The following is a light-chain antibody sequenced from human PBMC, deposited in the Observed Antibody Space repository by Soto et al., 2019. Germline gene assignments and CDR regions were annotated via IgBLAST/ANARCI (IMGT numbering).Light chain of an antibody. V-gene: IGKV1-5*01. CDR2: DAS. CDR1: QSISSW. Sequence: DIQMTQSPSTLSASVGDRVTITCRASQSISSWLAWYQQKPGKAPKLLIYDASSLESGVPSRFSGSGSGTEFTLPISSLQPNDFATYHCQQYNSYSYTFGQGTKLEIK. CDR3: QQYNSYSYT. J-gene: IGKJ2*01.